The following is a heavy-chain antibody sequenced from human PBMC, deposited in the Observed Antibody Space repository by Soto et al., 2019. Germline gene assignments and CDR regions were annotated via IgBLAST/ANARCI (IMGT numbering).Heavy chain of an antibody. D-gene: IGHD3-9*01. CDR3: ARVDSPHPSGTY. J-gene: IGHJ4*02. V-gene: IGHV4-61*01. CDR2: IYYTGTT. Sequence: PAETLFLTCSVSARSVTSGTYYWSWIRQPPGKGLEWIGSIYYTGTTNYNPSLKSRATVSVDTSKNQFSLKLSSVTAADTAVYYCARVDSPHPSGTYWGQGTLVTVSS. CDR1: ARSVTSGTYY.